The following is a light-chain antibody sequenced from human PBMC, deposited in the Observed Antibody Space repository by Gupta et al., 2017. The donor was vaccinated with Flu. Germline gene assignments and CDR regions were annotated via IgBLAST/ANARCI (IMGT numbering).Light chain of an antibody. CDR1: QDISKY. J-gene: IGKJ2*01. Sequence: DFQMTQSPPPLSAFVGDTVTITCRAGQDISKYLTWYQQKPGRAPRLLIYAADIVESGVPSRFRGSGSGTDFSLTINSLQPEDFATYYCQQRISVPYNFGQGTKLDIK. V-gene: IGKV1-39*01. CDR2: AAD. CDR3: QQRISVPYN.